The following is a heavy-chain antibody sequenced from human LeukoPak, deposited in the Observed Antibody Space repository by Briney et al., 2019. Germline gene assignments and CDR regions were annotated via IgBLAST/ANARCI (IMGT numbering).Heavy chain of an antibody. J-gene: IGHJ4*02. CDR2: ISGSGGST. V-gene: IGHV3-23*01. Sequence: GGSLRLSCAASGFTFSSYAMSWVRQAPGKGLEWVSAISGSGGSTYYADSVKGRFTISRDNSKNTLYLQMNSLRAEDTAVYYCAGHHYYGSGSYYSDYWGQGTLVTVSS. CDR3: AGHHYYGSGSYYSDY. CDR1: GFTFSSYA. D-gene: IGHD3-10*01.